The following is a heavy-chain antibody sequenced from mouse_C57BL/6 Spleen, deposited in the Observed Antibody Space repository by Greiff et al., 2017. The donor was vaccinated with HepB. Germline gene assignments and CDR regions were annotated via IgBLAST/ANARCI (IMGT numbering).Heavy chain of an antibody. CDR3: TPIMSTKAMDY. CDR1: GFNIKDDY. CDR2: IDPENGDT. V-gene: IGHV14-4*01. D-gene: IGHD2-4*01. Sequence: EVQLQQSGAELVRPGASVKLSCTASGFNIKDDYMHWVKQRPEQGLEWIGWIDPENGDTEYASKFQGKATITADTSSNTAYLQLSSLTSEDTAVYYCTPIMSTKAMDYWGQGTSVTVSS. J-gene: IGHJ4*01.